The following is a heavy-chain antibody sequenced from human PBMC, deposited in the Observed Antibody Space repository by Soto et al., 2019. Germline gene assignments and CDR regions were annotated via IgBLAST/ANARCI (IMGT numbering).Heavy chain of an antibody. CDR1: GGAFNNYA. J-gene: IGHJ6*02. CDR3: ASWSNWNPLYYDGLAV. CDR2: IIPLHNTS. V-gene: IGHV1-69*06. D-gene: IGHD1-20*01. Sequence: QVQLLQSGAEVKKPGSSVKVSCKVSGGAFNNYALNWVRHGPGQGLEWLGGIIPLHNTSNYSLKFLGRVTVTADISSTTVYMELNSLTSDDTATYYCASWSNWNPLYYDGLAVWGHGTTVTVAS.